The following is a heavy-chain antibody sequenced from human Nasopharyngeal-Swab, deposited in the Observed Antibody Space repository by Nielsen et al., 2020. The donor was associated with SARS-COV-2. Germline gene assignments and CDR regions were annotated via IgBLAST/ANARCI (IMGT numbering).Heavy chain of an antibody. J-gene: IGHJ3*02. CDR2: ISYDGSNK. D-gene: IGHD4-17*01. CDR1: GFTFSSYP. V-gene: IGHV3-30-3*01. Sequence: GGSLRLSCAASGFTFSSYPLHWVRQAPGKGLEWVAVISYDGSNKDYEDSVKGRFTISRDNSKNTLYLQMNSPRAEDTAVYYCASLPDYVDTFDIWGQGTMVTVSS. CDR3: ASLPDYVDTFDI.